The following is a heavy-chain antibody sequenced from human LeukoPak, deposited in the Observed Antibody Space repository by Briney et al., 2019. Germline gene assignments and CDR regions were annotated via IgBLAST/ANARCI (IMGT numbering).Heavy chain of an antibody. CDR2: IIPIFGTA. J-gene: IGHJ4*02. CDR3: ARSESSLSEMATIGPLNFDY. V-gene: IGHV1-69*05. Sequence: SVKVSCKASGGTFSSYAISWVRQAPGQGLEWMGGIIPIFGTANYAQKFQGRVTITTDEATSTAYMELSSLRSEDTAVYYCARSESSLSEMATIGPLNFDYWGQGTLVTVSS. D-gene: IGHD5-24*01. CDR1: GGTFSSYA.